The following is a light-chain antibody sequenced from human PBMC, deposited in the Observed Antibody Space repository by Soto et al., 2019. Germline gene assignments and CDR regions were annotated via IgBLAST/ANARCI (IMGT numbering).Light chain of an antibody. CDR1: QSVSSN. J-gene: IGKJ2*01. V-gene: IGKV3-15*01. Sequence: EIVMTQSPATLSVSPGERATLSCRASQSVSSNFAWYQQKPGQAPRLLIYGASTRATGIPARFSGSGFGTDFTLTISSLPSEDFAVYYCQQYNNWPPYTFGQGSKLEIK. CDR3: QQYNNWPPYT. CDR2: GAS.